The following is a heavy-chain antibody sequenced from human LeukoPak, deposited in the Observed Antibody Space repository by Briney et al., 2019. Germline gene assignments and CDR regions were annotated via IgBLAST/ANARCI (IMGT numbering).Heavy chain of an antibody. CDR1: GGSFSGYY. Sequence: SETLSLTCAVYGGSFSGYYWSWIRQPPGKGLEWIGEINHSGSTNYNPSLESRVTISVDTSKNQFSLKLSSVTAADTAVYYCARGNAVNTSTDYWGQGTLVTVSS. J-gene: IGHJ4*02. CDR2: INHSGST. V-gene: IGHV4-34*01. D-gene: IGHD6-19*01. CDR3: ARGNAVNTSTDY.